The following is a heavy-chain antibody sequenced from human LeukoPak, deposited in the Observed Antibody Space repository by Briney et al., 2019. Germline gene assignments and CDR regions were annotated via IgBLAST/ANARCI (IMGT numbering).Heavy chain of an antibody. J-gene: IGHJ4*02. Sequence: GGSLRLSCAASGFSLRNYCMHWVRHAPGKGLVWVSRIKTDGSTTNYADSVKGRFTISRDNAKNTLYLQMNSLRAEDTAVYYCARDHGGRYDYWGQGTLVTVSS. CDR1: GFSLRNYC. CDR3: ARDHGGRYDY. D-gene: IGHD1-26*01. V-gene: IGHV3-74*01. CDR2: IKTDGSTT.